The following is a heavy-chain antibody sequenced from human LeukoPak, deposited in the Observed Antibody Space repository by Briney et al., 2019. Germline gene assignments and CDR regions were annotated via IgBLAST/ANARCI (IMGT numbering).Heavy chain of an antibody. CDR1: GGSISSSSYY. CDR3: ARLRYSGNFDY. Sequence: SETLSLTCTVSGGSISSSSYYWGWIRQPPGKGLEWIGSIYYSGSTYYNPSLKSRVTISVDTSKNQFSLKLSSVTAADTAVYYCARLRYSGNFDYWGQGTLVTVSS. V-gene: IGHV4-39*07. D-gene: IGHD3-9*01. J-gene: IGHJ4*02. CDR2: IYYSGST.